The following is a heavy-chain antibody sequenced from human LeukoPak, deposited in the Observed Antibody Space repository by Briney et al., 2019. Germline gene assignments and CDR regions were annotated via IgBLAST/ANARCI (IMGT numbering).Heavy chain of an antibody. CDR2: ISASDYGT. D-gene: IGHD4/OR15-4a*01. CDR3: AKDDVGVLNLIDN. J-gene: IGHJ4*02. V-gene: IGHV3-23*01. CDR1: GFTFSSYW. Sequence: SGGSLRLSCAASGFTFSSYWMSWVRQAPGKGLEWVSAISASDYGTFYADSVRGRFTISRDNSKDTLYLHMNSLRVEDTAVYYCAKDDVGVLNLIDNWGQGTLVTVSS.